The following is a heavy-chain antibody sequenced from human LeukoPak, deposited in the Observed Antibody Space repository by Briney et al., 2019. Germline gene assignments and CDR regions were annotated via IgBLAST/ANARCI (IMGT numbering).Heavy chain of an antibody. V-gene: IGHV4-31*03. CDR3: ASGRPDSSSWSFDY. CDR1: GGSISSGGYY. Sequence: SETLSLTCTVSGGSISSGGYYWSWIRQHPGKGLEWIGYIYYSGSTYYNPSLKSRVTISVDTSKNQFSLKLSSVTAADTAEYYCASGRPDSSSWSFDYWGQGTLVTVSS. J-gene: IGHJ4*02. D-gene: IGHD6-13*01. CDR2: IYYSGST.